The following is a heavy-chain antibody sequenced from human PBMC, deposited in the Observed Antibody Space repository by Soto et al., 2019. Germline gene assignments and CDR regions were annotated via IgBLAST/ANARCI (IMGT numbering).Heavy chain of an antibody. D-gene: IGHD3-9*01. J-gene: IGHJ4*02. CDR1: GFTFSSYC. Sequence: SLRLSCAASGFTFSSYCMHWVRQAPGKGLEWVAVIWYDGSNKYYADSVKGRFTISRDNSKNTLYLQMNSLRAEDTAVYYCARGYPGHKPDILTGVGWTPDYWGQGTLVTVSS. V-gene: IGHV3-33*01. CDR3: ARGYPGHKPDILTGVGWTPDY. CDR2: IWYDGSNK.